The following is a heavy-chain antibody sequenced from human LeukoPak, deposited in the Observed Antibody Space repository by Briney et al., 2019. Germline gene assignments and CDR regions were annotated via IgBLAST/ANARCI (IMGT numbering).Heavy chain of an antibody. J-gene: IGHJ6*02. CDR2: INPNSGGT. CDR3: ARDYYDSSGYYPYGMDV. CDR1: GYTFTSYY. D-gene: IGHD3-22*01. Sequence: GASVKVSCKASGYTFTSYYMHWVRQTPGQGLEWMGWINPNSGGTNYAQKFQGWVTMTRDTSISTAYMELSRLRSDDTAVYYCARDYYDSSGYYPYGMDVWGQGTTVTVSS. V-gene: IGHV1-2*04.